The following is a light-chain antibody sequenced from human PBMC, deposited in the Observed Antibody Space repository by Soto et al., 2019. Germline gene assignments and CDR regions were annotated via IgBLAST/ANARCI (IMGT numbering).Light chain of an antibody. CDR2: EGS. CDR1: SSDVGSYNL. V-gene: IGLV2-23*01. CDR3: CSYAGSSTYV. Sequence: QSVLTQPASVSGSPGQSITISCTGTSSDVGSYNLVSLYQQHPGKAPKLMIYEGSKRPSGVSNRFSGSKSGNTASLTISGLQAEDEADYSCCSYAGSSTYVFGPGTKVTVL. J-gene: IGLJ1*01.